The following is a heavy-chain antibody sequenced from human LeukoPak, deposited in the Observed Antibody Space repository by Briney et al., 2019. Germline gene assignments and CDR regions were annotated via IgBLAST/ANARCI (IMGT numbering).Heavy chain of an antibody. V-gene: IGHV3-23*01. CDR3: AKRLRSSGYYYIDY. D-gene: IGHD3-22*01. CDR2: ISGSGGST. J-gene: IGHJ4*02. CDR1: GFTFSSYA. Sequence: PGGSLRLSCAASGFTFSSYAMSWVRQAPGKGLEWVSAISGSGGSTYYAGSVKGRFTISRDNSKNTLYLQMNSLRAEDTAVYYCAKRLRSSGYYYIDYWGQGTLVTVSS.